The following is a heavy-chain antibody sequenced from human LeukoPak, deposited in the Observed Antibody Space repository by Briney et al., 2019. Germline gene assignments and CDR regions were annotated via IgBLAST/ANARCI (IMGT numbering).Heavy chain of an antibody. Sequence: GSLRLSCAASGFPFSSYAMSWVRQAPGKGLEWVAVIWYDGSNKYYADSVKGRFTISRDNSKNTLYLQMNSLRAEDTAVYYCARSSGATPFDYWGQGTLVTVSS. D-gene: IGHD7-27*01. J-gene: IGHJ4*02. CDR2: IWYDGSNK. CDR1: GFPFSSYA. V-gene: IGHV3-33*08. CDR3: ARSSGATPFDY.